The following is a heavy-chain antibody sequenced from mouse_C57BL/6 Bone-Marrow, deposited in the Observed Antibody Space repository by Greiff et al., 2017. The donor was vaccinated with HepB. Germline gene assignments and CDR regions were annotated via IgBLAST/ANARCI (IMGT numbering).Heavy chain of an antibody. Sequence: EVTLVESGEGLVKPGGSLKLSCAASGFTFSSYAMSWVRQTPEKRLAWVAYISSGGDYIYYADTVKGRFTISRDNARNPLYLQMSSLKSEDTAMYYCTRDLSYYGSSYWYFDVWGTGTTVTVSS. V-gene: IGHV5-9-1*02. D-gene: IGHD1-1*01. CDR3: TRDLSYYGSSYWYFDV. J-gene: IGHJ1*03. CDR1: GFTFSSYA. CDR2: ISSGGDYI.